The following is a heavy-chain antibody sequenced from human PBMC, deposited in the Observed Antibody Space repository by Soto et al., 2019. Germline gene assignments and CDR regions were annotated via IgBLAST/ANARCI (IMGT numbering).Heavy chain of an antibody. V-gene: IGHV1-8*01. CDR3: ARGRMLGQCLVQGGNCSDP. D-gene: IGHD6-19*01. J-gene: IGHJ5*02. CDR1: GYTFTSYD. Sequence: ASVKVSCKASGYTFTSYDINCVRQATGQELEWMGWMNPNSGNTGYAQKFQGRVTMTRNTSVSTAYMELSSLRSEDTAVYYCARGRMLGQCLVQGGNCSDPWAREPWSRSPQ. CDR2: MNPNSGNT.